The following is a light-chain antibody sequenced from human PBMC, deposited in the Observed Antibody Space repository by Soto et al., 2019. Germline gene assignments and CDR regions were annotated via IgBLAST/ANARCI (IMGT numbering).Light chain of an antibody. CDR2: EGS. CDR1: SSDVGSYNL. J-gene: IGLJ2*01. V-gene: IGLV2-23*01. CDR3: CSYAGGSTVI. Sequence: QSALTQPASVSGSPGQSITISCTETSSDVGSYNLVSWYQQHPGKAPKLMIYEGSKRPSGVSNRFSGSKSGNTASLTVSGLQAEDEADYYCCSYAGGSTVIFGGGTKLTVL.